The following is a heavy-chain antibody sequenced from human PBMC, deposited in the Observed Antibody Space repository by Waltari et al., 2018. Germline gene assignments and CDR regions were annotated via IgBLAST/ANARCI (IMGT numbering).Heavy chain of an antibody. CDR3: ARDEARYYDIMTGGGYYGLDV. J-gene: IGHJ6*02. D-gene: IGHD3-9*01. V-gene: IGHV4-61*02. CDR2: IFTSGST. CDR1: GGPISSGSVS. Sequence: QVQLQESGPGLVRPSQTLSLTRTVSGGPISSGSVSWLWIRPPAGKGLEWVGHIFTSGSTKYNPSLKSRVSVSLDTSENQFSLRLSSVTAADTAVYYCARDEARYYDIMTGGGYYGLDVWGQGTTVTVSS.